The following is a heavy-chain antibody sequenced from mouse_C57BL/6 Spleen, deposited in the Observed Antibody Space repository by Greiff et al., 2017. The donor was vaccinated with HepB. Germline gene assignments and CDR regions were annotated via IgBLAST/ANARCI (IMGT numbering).Heavy chain of an antibody. V-gene: IGHV5-6*02. Sequence: EVKVVESGGDLVKPGGSLKLSCAASGFTFSSYGMSWVRQTPDKRLEWVATISSGGSYTYYPDSVKGRFTISRDNAKNTLYLQMSSLKSEDTAMYYCARRGDHDYGGAYWGQGTLVTVSA. D-gene: IGHD2-4*01. CDR3: ARRGDHDYGGAY. CDR2: ISSGGSYT. CDR1: GFTFSSYG. J-gene: IGHJ3*01.